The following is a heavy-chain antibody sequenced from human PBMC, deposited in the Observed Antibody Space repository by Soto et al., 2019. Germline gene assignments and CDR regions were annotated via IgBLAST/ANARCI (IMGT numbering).Heavy chain of an antibody. CDR1: GYTFTSYG. CDR2: ISAYNGNT. Sequence: QVQLVQSGAEVKKPGASVKVSCKASGYTFTSYGISWVRQAPGQGLEWMGWISAYNGNTNYAQKIQGRVTMTTDTDTSTGYMALRSLRSDDTAVYYCAGDRHDDAFDIWGQGTMVTVSS. CDR3: AGDRHDDAFDI. J-gene: IGHJ3*02. V-gene: IGHV1-18*01.